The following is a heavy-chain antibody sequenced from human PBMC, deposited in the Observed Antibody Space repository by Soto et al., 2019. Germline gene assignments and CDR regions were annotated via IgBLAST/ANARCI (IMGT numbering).Heavy chain of an antibody. CDR3: ARSAEWRLRFLEWNNYYGMDV. Sequence: SDTLSLTCAVYGGSFSGYYWSWIRQPPGNGLEWIGEINHSGSTNYNPSLKSRVTISVDTSKNQFSLKLSSVTAADTAVYYCARSAEWRLRFLEWNNYYGMDVWGQGTTVTVSS. CDR2: INHSGST. D-gene: IGHD3-3*01. CDR1: GGSFSGYY. V-gene: IGHV4-34*01. J-gene: IGHJ6*02.